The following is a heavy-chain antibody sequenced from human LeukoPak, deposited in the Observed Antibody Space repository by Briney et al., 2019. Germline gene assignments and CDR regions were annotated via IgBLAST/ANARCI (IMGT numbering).Heavy chain of an antibody. J-gene: IGHJ4*02. CDR3: ARHWGFDY. CDR1: GFTFRNYA. V-gene: IGHV3-30*04. CDR2: VSNDGRNI. Sequence: PGNSLRLSSAASGFTFRNYAMHWVRQAPGKGLEWVTTVSNDGRNIFYTDSVKGRFTITRDNSKDTLYLQMNSLRIEDTALYYCARHWGFDYWGQGALVTVSS. D-gene: IGHD7-27*01.